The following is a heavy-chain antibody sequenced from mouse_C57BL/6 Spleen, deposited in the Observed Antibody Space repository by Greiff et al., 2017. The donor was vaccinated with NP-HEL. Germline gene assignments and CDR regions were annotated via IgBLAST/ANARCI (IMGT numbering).Heavy chain of an antibody. CDR2: IDPEDGDT. J-gene: IGHJ3*01. V-gene: IGHV14-1*01. CDR3: TTTGYYGNHAGFAY. CDR1: GFNIKDYY. Sequence: VQLQQSGAELVRPGASVKLSCTASGFNIKDYYMHWVKQRPEQGLEWIGRIDPEDGDTEYAPKFQGKATMTADTSSNTAYLQLSSLTSEDTAVYYCTTTGYYGNHAGFAYWGQGTLVTVSA. D-gene: IGHD2-1*01.